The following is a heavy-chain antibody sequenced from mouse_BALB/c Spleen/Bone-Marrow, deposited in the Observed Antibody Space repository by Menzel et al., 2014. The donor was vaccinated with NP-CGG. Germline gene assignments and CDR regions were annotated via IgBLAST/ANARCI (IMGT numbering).Heavy chain of an antibody. J-gene: IGHJ1*01. V-gene: IGHV1S135*01. CDR3: VSYYGSSWYFDV. CDR2: INPYNGGT. CDR1: GYSFTGYT. D-gene: IGHD1-1*01. Sequence: EVQLQQSGPELVKPGASMKISCKASGYSFTGYTMNWVKQSHGKNLEWIGLINPYNGGTSYNQKFKGKATLTVDKSSXTAYMEFPSLTSEDSAVYYCVSYYGSSWYFDVWGAGTTVTVSS.